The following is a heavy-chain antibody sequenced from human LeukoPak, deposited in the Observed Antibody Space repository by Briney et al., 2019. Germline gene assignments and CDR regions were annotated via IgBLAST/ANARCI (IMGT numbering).Heavy chain of an antibody. J-gene: IGHJ3*02. CDR1: GYTPTELS. CDR3: ETRWYYDSSGYPHDAFDI. CDR2: FDPEDGET. V-gene: IGHV1-24*01. D-gene: IGHD3-22*01. Sequence: ASVKVSCKVSGYTPTELSMHWVRQAPGKGLEWMGGFDPEDGETIYAQKFQGRVTITEDTSTDTAYMELSSLRSEDTAVYYCETRWYYDSSGYPHDAFDIWGQGTMVTVSS.